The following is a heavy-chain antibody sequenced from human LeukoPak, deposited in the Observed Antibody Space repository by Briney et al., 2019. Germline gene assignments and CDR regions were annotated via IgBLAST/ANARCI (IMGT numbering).Heavy chain of an antibody. V-gene: IGHV5-51*01. Sequence: GESLKISCKGSGYSFTSYWIGWVRQMPGKGLEWMGIIYPGDSDTRYSPSFQGQVTISADKSISTAYLQWSSLKASDTAMYYCARILEIAMVRGVSYYMDVWGKGTTVTISS. J-gene: IGHJ6*03. D-gene: IGHD3-10*01. CDR3: ARILEIAMVRGVSYYMDV. CDR1: GYSFTSYW. CDR2: IYPGDSDT.